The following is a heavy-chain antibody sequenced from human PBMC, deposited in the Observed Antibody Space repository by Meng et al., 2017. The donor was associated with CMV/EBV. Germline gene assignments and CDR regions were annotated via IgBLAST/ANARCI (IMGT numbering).Heavy chain of an antibody. CDR2: INPNSGGT. CDR3: ARDRVAVAGNHWFDP. V-gene: IGHV1-2*02. CDR1: GYTFTSYG. Sequence: QVQLGRSGAEVTKPGASVKVSCKASGYTFTSYGISWVRQAPGQGLEWMGWINPNSGGTNYAQKFQGRVTMTRDTSISTAYMELSRLRSDDTAVYYCARDRVAVAGNHWFDPWGQGTLVTVSS. D-gene: IGHD6-19*01. J-gene: IGHJ5*02.